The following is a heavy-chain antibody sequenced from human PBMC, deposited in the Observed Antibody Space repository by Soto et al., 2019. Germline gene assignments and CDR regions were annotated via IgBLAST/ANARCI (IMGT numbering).Heavy chain of an antibody. Sequence: QVQLQQWGAGLLKPSETLSLTCAVYGGSFSGYYWSWIRQPPGKGLEWIGEINHSGSTNSNPSLKSRVTISVDTSKNQFSLKLSSVTAADTAVYYCARGKWLRSSFDYWGQGTLVTVSS. CDR3: ARGKWLRSSFDY. V-gene: IGHV4-34*01. D-gene: IGHD5-12*01. CDR1: GGSFSGYY. J-gene: IGHJ4*02. CDR2: INHSGST.